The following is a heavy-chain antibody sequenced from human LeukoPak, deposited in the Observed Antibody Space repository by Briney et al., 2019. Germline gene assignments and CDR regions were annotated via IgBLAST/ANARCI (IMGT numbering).Heavy chain of an antibody. J-gene: IGHJ4*02. D-gene: IGHD2-2*02. CDR2: IYYSGST. CDR3: ARTPWPRYCSSTSCYTGGVYFDY. CDR1: GGSISSGGYY. V-gene: IGHV4-31*03. Sequence: SETLSLTCTVSGGSISSGGYYWSWIRQHPGKGLEWIGYIYYSGSTYYNPSLKSRVTISVDTSKNQFSLKLSSVTAADAAVYYCARTPWPRYCSSTSCYTGGVYFDYWGQGTLVTVSS.